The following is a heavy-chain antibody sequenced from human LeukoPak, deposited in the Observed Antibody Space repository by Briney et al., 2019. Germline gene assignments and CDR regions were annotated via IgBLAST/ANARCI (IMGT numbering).Heavy chain of an antibody. CDR3: ARHNGGGVRGNFDP. Sequence: PSETLSLTCTVSGGSISNYYWSWIRQPPGKGLEWIGYVYYSGSTNYNPSLKSRVTILVDTARNQYSLRLSSVTAADTAVYYCARHNGGGVRGNFDPWGQGTLVTVSS. CDR1: GGSISNYY. CDR2: VYYSGST. V-gene: IGHV4-59*01. J-gene: IGHJ5*02. D-gene: IGHD2-21*01.